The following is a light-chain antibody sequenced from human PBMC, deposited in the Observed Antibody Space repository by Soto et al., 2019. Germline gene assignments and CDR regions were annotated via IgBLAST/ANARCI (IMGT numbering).Light chain of an antibody. CDR3: SSYTSSSTLYA. CDR2: DVS. Sequence: QSVLTQPASVSGSPGQSITIXCXXXSSXFGGYNYVSWYQQHPGKAPKLMIYDVSNRPSGVSNRFSGSKSGNTASLTISGLQAEDEADYYCSSYTSSSTLYAFGTGTKV. V-gene: IGLV2-14*01. J-gene: IGLJ1*01. CDR1: SSXFGGYNY.